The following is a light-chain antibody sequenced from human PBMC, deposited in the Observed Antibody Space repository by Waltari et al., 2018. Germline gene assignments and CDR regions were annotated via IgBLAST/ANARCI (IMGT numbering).Light chain of an antibody. J-gene: IGLJ2*01. Sequence: QSVLTQPPSASGTPGQRVTISCSGGSPNIGSNTVNWYQHLPGPAPTLLIYTNDQRPSGFPDRFSGSKSGTSASLAISELQSEDEADYYCASWDDSLNGPVFGGGTKLTVL. CDR3: ASWDDSLNGPV. V-gene: IGLV1-44*01. CDR2: TND. CDR1: SPNIGSNT.